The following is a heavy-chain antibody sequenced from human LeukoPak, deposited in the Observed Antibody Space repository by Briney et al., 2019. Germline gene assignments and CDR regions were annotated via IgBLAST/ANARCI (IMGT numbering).Heavy chain of an antibody. CDR1: GGSINNYY. CDR2: MYYSGST. Sequence: SESLSLTCTLSGGSINNYYWNWVRQSPGKGLEWIGYMYYSGSTSYNPSLRSPVTISVDPSKNQFSLKLSSVTAADTEMSYCARRCYGGNSGRYRYLHLWGHGTLVTVSS. J-gene: IGHJ2*01. CDR3: ARRCYGGNSGRYRYLHL. D-gene: IGHD4-23*01. V-gene: IGHV4-59*01.